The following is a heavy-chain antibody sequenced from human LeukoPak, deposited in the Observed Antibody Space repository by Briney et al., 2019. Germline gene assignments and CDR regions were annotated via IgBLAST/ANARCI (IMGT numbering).Heavy chain of an antibody. J-gene: IGHJ4*02. CDR3: ASNTVTRDY. CDR1: GFTVSSNY. V-gene: IGHV3-66*01. Sequence: GGSLRLSCEASGFTVSSNYMSWVRQAPGKGLEWVSVIYSGGSTYYADSVKGRFTISRDNSKNTLYLQMNSLRAEDTAVYYCASNTVTRDYWGQGTLVTVSS. CDR2: IYSGGST. D-gene: IGHD4-17*01.